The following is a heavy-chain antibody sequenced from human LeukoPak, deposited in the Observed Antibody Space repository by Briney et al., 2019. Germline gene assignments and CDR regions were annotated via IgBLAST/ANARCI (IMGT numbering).Heavy chain of an antibody. Sequence: GGSLRLSCAASGFTFSSYSMNWVRQAPGKGLEWVSAISGSGGSTYYADSVKGRFTISRDNSKNTLYLQMNSLRAEDTAVYYCAKNRLQAAYYLDYWGQGTLVTVSS. D-gene: IGHD3-22*01. CDR2: ISGSGGST. CDR1: GFTFSSYS. V-gene: IGHV3-23*01. J-gene: IGHJ4*02. CDR3: AKNRLQAAYYLDY.